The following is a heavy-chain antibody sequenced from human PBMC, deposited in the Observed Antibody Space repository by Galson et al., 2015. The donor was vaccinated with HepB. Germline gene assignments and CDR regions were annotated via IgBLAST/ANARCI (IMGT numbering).Heavy chain of an antibody. V-gene: IGHV6-1*01. D-gene: IGHD3-10*01. Sequence: CAISGDSVSSNSAAWNWIRQSPSRGLEWLGRTYYRSKWYNDYAVSVKSRIIINPDTSKNQFSLQVNSVTPEDTAVYYCAREGITMVRGVIVASRWLDPWGQGTLVTVSS. J-gene: IGHJ5*02. CDR2: TYYRSKWYN. CDR3: AREGITMVRGVIVASRWLDP. CDR1: GDSVSSNSAA.